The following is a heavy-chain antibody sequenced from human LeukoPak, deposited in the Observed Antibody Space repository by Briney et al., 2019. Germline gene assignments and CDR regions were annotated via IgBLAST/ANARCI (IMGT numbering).Heavy chain of an antibody. Sequence: PGGSLRLSCAASGFTFSSYAMSWVRQAPGKGLEWVSSISGSGGSTYYADPVKGRFTISRDNSKNTLYLQINSLRAEDTAVYYCAKAGPYGDYSRPGDVFDIWGQGTMVTVSS. CDR2: ISGSGGST. CDR3: AKAGPYGDYSRPGDVFDI. J-gene: IGHJ3*02. D-gene: IGHD4-17*01. CDR1: GFTFSSYA. V-gene: IGHV3-23*01.